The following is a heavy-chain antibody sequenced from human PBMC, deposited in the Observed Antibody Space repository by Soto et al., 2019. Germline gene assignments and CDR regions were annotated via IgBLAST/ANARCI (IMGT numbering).Heavy chain of an antibody. J-gene: IGHJ3*02. D-gene: IGHD1-26*01. CDR3: AKGLLAIVGTTLPRDAFNI. Sequence: GGSLRLSCAASGFSFTTYVMHWVRQAPGKGLEWVAVISHDGSYKYYGDAVKGRFTISRDASKNAVYLEMNSPRPEDTAVYYCAKGLLAIVGTTLPRDAFNIWGQGTMVTVSS. V-gene: IGHV3-30*18. CDR1: GFSFTTYV. CDR2: ISHDGSYK.